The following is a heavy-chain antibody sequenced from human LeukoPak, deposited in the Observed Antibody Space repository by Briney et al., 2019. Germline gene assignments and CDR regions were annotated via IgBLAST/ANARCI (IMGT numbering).Heavy chain of an antibody. Sequence: ASVKVSCKASGYTFTGYFIHWVRQAPGQGLEWMGWINPNNGGTKYAQKFQDRVTMTRDTSISTAYMELSRLRSDDTAVYYCARDGSGSYYAFDYWGQGTLVTVSS. CDR1: GYTFTGYF. J-gene: IGHJ4*02. D-gene: IGHD3-10*01. CDR2: INPNNGGT. V-gene: IGHV1-2*02. CDR3: ARDGSGSYYAFDY.